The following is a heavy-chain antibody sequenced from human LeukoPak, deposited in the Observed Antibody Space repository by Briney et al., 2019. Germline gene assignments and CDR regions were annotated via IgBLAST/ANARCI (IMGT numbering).Heavy chain of an antibody. CDR1: GFTFSSYW. V-gene: IGHV3-74*01. CDR2: INSDGSST. CDR3: ARADHYDIFGLYYYYYYMDV. J-gene: IGHJ6*03. Sequence: GGSLRLSCAASGFTFSSYWMHWVRHAPGKGLVWVSRINSDGSSTSYADSVKGRFTISRDNAKNTLYLQMNSLRAEDTAVYYCARADHYDIFGLYYYYYYMDVWGKGTTVTISS. D-gene: IGHD3-9*01.